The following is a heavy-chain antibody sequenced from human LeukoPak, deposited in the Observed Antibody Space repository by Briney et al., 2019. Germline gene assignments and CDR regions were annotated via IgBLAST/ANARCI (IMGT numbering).Heavy chain of an antibody. CDR1: GFTFSSYW. CDR2: IKSDGRET. J-gene: IGHJ4*02. V-gene: IGHV3-74*01. Sequence: GGSLRLSCAASGFTFSSYWMHWVRQAPGKGLMWVSRIKSDGRETSYADSVKGRFTISRDNSKNTLYLQINSLRAEDTAGYYCAKVAPYSSSWYYFDYWGQGTLVTVSS. D-gene: IGHD6-13*01. CDR3: AKVAPYSSSWYYFDY.